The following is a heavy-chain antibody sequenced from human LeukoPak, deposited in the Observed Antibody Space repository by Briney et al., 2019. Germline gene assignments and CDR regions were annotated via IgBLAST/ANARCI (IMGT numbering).Heavy chain of an antibody. Sequence: GASVKVSCKASEYTFTSYDMHWVRQAPGQGLEWMGIINPSGGSTSYAQKFQGRVTMTRDMSTSTVYMELSSLRSEDTALYYCARAYDILTSKTTFGDWGQGTLVTVSS. CDR3: ARAYDILTSKTTFGD. CDR2: INPSGGST. CDR1: EYTFTSYD. V-gene: IGHV1-46*01. D-gene: IGHD3-9*01. J-gene: IGHJ4*02.